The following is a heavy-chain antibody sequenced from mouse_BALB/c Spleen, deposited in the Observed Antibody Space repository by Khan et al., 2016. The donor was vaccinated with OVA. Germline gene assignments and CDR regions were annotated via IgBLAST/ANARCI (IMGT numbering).Heavy chain of an antibody. CDR2: TNPTNGRT. CDR1: GYTFTSYW. Sequence: QVQLQQPGAELVKAGASVKMSCKASGYTFTSYWMHWVKQRLGQGLEWVAETNPTNGRTYYNEKFKSKSPLTVDKSSSTAYRLLSGRTFEDATVYYDARNKKIVATGFDDWGQGTTLTVSS. D-gene: IGHD1-1*01. V-gene: IGHV1S81*02. CDR3: ARNKKIVATGFDD. J-gene: IGHJ2*01.